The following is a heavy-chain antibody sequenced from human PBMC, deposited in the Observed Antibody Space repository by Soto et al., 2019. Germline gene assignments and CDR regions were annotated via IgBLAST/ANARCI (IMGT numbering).Heavy chain of an antibody. D-gene: IGHD2-21*02. CDR3: VREADCGGDCYVAF. V-gene: IGHV3-53*01. CDR2: IYSGGGA. J-gene: IGHJ4*02. Sequence: GGSLRLSCAASGFIVSDIYMSWVRQAPGKGLEWVSVIYSGGGAFYADSVKGRFTISRDNSKNTLFLQMNSLRVEDTAVYYCVREADCGGDCYVAFWGQGTLVTVSS. CDR1: GFIVSDIY.